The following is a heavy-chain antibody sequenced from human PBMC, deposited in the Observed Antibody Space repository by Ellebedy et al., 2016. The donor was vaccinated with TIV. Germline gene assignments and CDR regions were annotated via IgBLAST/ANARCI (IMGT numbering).Heavy chain of an antibody. J-gene: IGHJ3*02. CDR2: IYWDDDK. D-gene: IGHD6-19*01. V-gene: IGHV2-5*02. CDR1: GFSLSTSGVG. CDR3: AHIVVAVDGYAFDI. Sequence: SGPTLVKPTQTLTLTCTFSGFSLSTSGVGVGWIRQPPGKALEWLALIYWDDDKRYSPSMKSRLTITKDTSKNQVVLTMTNMDPVDTATYYCAHIVVAVDGYAFDIWGQGTMVTVSS.